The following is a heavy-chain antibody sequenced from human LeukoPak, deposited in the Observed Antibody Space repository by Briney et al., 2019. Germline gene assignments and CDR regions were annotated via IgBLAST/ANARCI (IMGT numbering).Heavy chain of an antibody. J-gene: IGHJ6*02. CDR2: IHSGGST. D-gene: IGHD3-22*01. CDR1: AFTVSSNH. CDR3: ARRGAYDSRGPYDYYGLDV. Sequence: GGSLRLSCAASAFTVSSNHMSWVRQAPGKGLEWVSVIHSGGSTNIADSVKGRFSISRDNSKNTVYFQMNSLRAEDTAVYYCARRGAYDSRGPYDYYGLDVWGQGTTVTVSS. V-gene: IGHV3-66*04.